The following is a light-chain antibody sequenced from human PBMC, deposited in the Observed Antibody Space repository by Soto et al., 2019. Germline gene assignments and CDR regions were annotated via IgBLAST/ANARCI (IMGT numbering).Light chain of an antibody. J-gene: IGLJ1*01. V-gene: IGLV2-14*01. CDR3: SSYTSNSTYV. CDR1: KSNVGGYNY. CDR2: EVS. Sequence: QSALTQPASASGSPGQSITISCTGTKSNVGGYNYVSWYQQHPGKAPKVMIYEVSNRPSGVSHRFSGSKSGNTASLTISGLQAEDEADYYCSSYTSNSTYVFGTGTKLTVL.